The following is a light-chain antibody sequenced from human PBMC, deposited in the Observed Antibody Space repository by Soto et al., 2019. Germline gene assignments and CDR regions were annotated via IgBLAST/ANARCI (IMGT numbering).Light chain of an antibody. CDR1: HAISSSY. CDR3: HQYYAWPKT. V-gene: IGKV3-15*01. J-gene: IGKJ1*01. CDR2: GAS. Sequence: EIVLTQSPGTLSLSPGERATLSCRASHAISSSYLAWYQQKPGQAPRLLIYGASNRATGIPARFSGSGSGTEFTLTIGSLQSEDFAVYYCHQYYAWPKTFGQGTKVDIK.